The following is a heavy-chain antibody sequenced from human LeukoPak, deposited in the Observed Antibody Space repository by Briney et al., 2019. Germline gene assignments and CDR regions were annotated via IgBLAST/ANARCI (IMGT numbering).Heavy chain of an antibody. V-gene: IGHV3-7*03. CDR2: IKNDGSKE. CDR3: AKERLQLWLLSHFDY. D-gene: IGHD5-18*01. CDR1: GFTFNSYW. Sequence: GGSLRLSCAASGFTFNSYWMTWVRQAPGKGLEWVAKIKNDGSKEYYVGSVKGRFTISRDNAKNSLYLQMNSLRAEDTAVYYCAKERLQLWLLSHFDYWGQGTLVTVSS. J-gene: IGHJ4*02.